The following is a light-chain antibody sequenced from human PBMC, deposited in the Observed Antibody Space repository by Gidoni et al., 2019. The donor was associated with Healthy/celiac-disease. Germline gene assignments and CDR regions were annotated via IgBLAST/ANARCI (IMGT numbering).Light chain of an antibody. Sequence: EIVLTQSPGTLSLSPGERATLSRRASQSVSSSYLAWYQQKPGHAPRLLLYGASSRATGIPDRFSGSGSGTDFTLTISRLEPEDFAVYYCQQYGSSPTTFGQGTKVEIK. CDR3: QQYGSSPTT. J-gene: IGKJ1*01. V-gene: IGKV3-20*01. CDR1: QSVSSSY. CDR2: GAS.